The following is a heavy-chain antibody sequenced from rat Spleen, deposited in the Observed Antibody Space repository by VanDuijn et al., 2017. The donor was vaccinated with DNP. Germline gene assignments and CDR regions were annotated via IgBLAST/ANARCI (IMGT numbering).Heavy chain of an antibody. CDR1: GYSITSNY. V-gene: IGHV3-1*01. CDR3: ARGLNYGGYNYYRYFDF. Sequence: EVQLQESGPGLVKPSQSPSLTCSVTGYSITSNYWAWIRKFPGNKMEWMGYISYSGSTGYNPSLKSRISITRDTSKNQFFLQLNSITTEDTATYYCARGLNYGGYNYYRYFDFWGPGTMVTVSS. J-gene: IGHJ1*01. CDR2: ISYSGST. D-gene: IGHD1-11*01.